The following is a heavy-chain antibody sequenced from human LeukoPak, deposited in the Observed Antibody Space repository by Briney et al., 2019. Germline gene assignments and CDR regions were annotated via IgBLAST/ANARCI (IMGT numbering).Heavy chain of an antibody. D-gene: IGHD3-3*01. Sequence: ASVKVSCKASGYTFTSYAMHWVRQAPGQGLEWMGWISAYNGNTNYAQKLQGRVTMTTDTSTSTAYMELRSLRSDDTAVYYCARAWGYDFWSGYYEGYFDYWGQGTLVTVSS. CDR3: ARAWGYDFWSGYYEGYFDY. CDR1: GYTFTSYA. V-gene: IGHV1-18*01. J-gene: IGHJ4*02. CDR2: ISAYNGNT.